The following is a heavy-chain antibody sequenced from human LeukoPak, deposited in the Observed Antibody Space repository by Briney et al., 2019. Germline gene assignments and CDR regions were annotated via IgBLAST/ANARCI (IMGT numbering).Heavy chain of an antibody. Sequence: GASVTVSFTASGYTLTEYYIHWVRQAPGQGLEWMGFIIPDSGGTTYQQNFQGRVTMTRDTSISTFYMELSSLRPDDTAVYYCSTEDKYCTGANCGVFWGQGTLVTVSS. CDR2: IIPDSGGT. V-gene: IGHV1-2*02. D-gene: IGHD2-8*02. CDR3: STEDKYCTGANCGVF. CDR1: GYTLTEYY. J-gene: IGHJ4*02.